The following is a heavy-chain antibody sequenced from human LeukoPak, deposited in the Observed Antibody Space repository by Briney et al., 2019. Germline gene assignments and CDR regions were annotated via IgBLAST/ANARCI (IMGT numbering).Heavy chain of an antibody. D-gene: IGHD3-9*01. V-gene: IGHV4-59*12. CDR1: GGSISSYY. J-gene: IGHJ4*02. Sequence: PSETLSLTCTVSGGSISSYYWSWIRQPPGKGLEWIGYIYYSGSTNYNPSLKSRVTISVDTSKNQFSLKLSSVTAADTAVYYCARDDPRYDILTGYYGFDYWGQGTLVTVSS. CDR3: ARDDPRYDILTGYYGFDY. CDR2: IYYSGST.